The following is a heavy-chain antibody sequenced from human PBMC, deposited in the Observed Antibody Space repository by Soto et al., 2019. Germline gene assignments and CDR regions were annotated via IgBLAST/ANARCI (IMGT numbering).Heavy chain of an antibody. CDR3: ATAAYSTSWYDF. CDR1: EYTFTHYY. CDR2: INPSGGST. Sequence: QVQLVQSGAEVKKPGASVKLSCKSSEYTFTHYYIHWVRQAPGQGLEWMGLINPSGGSTSYAQKFQGRVTMTRDTSTSTVYMELSSLRSEDTAVYYCATAAYSTSWYDFWGQGTLVTVSS. V-gene: IGHV1-46*01. J-gene: IGHJ5*01. D-gene: IGHD6-13*01.